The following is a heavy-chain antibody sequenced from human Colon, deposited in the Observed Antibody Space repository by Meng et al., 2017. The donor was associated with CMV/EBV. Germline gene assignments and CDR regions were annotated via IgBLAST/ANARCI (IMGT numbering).Heavy chain of an antibody. D-gene: IGHD6-6*01. CDR1: GFNFIESG. J-gene: IGHJ6*02. V-gene: IGHV1-58*01. CDR2: IGIVSGKT. Sequence: SVKVSCKASGFNFIESGVQCVRQGRGERLEWIGWIGIVSGKTNYAPDFQERVTITRDMSASTVYMELNSLKSEDTAVYYCVRARASEYYYYYGMDVWGQGTTVTVSS. CDR3: VRARASEYYYYYGMDV.